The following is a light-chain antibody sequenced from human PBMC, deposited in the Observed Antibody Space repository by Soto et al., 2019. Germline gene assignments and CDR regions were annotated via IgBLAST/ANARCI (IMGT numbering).Light chain of an antibody. V-gene: IGKV1-39*01. CDR3: HQNYNVPPWT. CDR1: QSISNY. J-gene: IGKJ1*01. Sequence: DIQMTQSPSSLSASVGDRVTIACRASQSISNYLDWYQVKPGKAPKLLIYAASSLQSGVPSRFSGSGSGTEFTLTITSLQAEDFATYYCHQNYNVPPWTFGQGTKVEVK. CDR2: AAS.